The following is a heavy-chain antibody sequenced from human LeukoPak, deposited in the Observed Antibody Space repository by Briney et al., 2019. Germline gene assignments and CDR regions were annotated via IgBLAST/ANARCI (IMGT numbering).Heavy chain of an antibody. J-gene: IGHJ5*02. CDR3: ARESVVVVAAKAYNWFDP. V-gene: IGHV3-7*01. CDR1: GFTFSSYW. Sequence: GGSLRLSCAASGFTFSSYWMSWVCQAPGKGLEWVANIKQDGSEKYYVDSVKGRFTISRDNAKNSLYLQMNSLRAEDTAVYYCARESVVVVAAKAYNWFDPWGQGTLVTVSS. CDR2: IKQDGSEK. D-gene: IGHD2-15*01.